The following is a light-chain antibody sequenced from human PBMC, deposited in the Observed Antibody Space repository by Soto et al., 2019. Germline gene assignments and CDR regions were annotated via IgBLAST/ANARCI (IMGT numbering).Light chain of an antibody. J-gene: IGKJ5*01. Sequence: EIVMTQSAATLSVSPGERATLSCRASQSVSRNLAWYQHKPGQAPRLLIYGASTRATGIPARFSGSGSGTEFTLTISSLQSEDFAVYYCQQYNAWPLITFGQGTRLE. CDR3: QQYNAWPLIT. CDR2: GAS. V-gene: IGKV3-15*01. CDR1: QSVSRN.